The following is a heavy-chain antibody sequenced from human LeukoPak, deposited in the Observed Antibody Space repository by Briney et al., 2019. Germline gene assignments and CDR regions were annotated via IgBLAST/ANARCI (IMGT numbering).Heavy chain of an antibody. CDR2: INSDGSST. CDR3: ARGGDSSGYYDY. V-gene: IGHV3-74*01. Sequence: PGGSLRLSCAASGFTFSSYWMHWVRQAPGKGLGWVSRINSDGSSTSYADSVKGRFTISRDNAKNTLYLQMNSLRAEDTAVYYCARGGDSSGYYDYWGQGTLVTVSS. D-gene: IGHD3-22*01. CDR1: GFTFSSYW. J-gene: IGHJ4*02.